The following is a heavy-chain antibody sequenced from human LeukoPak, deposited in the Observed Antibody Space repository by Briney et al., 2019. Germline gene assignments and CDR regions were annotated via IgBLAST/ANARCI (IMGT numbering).Heavy chain of an antibody. Sequence: PSETLSLTCAVYGGSFSGYYWSWIRQPPGKGLEWIGEINHSGSTNYNPSLESRVTISVDTSKNQFSLKLSSVTAADTAEYYCARGGVLLREDYFDYWGQGTLVTVSS. D-gene: IGHD1-26*01. J-gene: IGHJ4*02. CDR2: INHSGST. V-gene: IGHV4-34*01. CDR1: GGSFSGYY. CDR3: ARGGVLLREDYFDY.